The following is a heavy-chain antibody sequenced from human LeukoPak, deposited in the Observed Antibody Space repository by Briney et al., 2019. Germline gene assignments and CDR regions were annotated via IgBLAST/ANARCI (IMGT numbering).Heavy chain of an antibody. Sequence: GGSLRLSRAASGFSFSTYGMHWVRQAPGKGLEWVAVIRYDGSNEYYADSVKGRFTISRDNSKNTLYLQMNSLRAEDTAVYFFARGNYCANGVCYARPLGYWGQGTLVTVSS. CDR1: GFSFSTYG. CDR3: ARGNYCANGVCYARPLGY. V-gene: IGHV3-33*01. D-gene: IGHD2-8*01. J-gene: IGHJ4*02. CDR2: IRYDGSNE.